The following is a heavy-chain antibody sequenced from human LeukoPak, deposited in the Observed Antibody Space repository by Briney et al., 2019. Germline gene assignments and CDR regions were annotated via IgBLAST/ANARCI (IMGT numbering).Heavy chain of an antibody. J-gene: IGHJ6*04. Sequence: SETLSLTCAVYGGSFSGYYWSWIRQPPGKGLEWIGEINHSGSTNYNPSLKSRVTISVGTSKSQFSLKLSSVTAADTAVYYCARRYYELIYYYYGMDVWGKGTTVTVSS. CDR1: GGSFSGYY. CDR2: INHSGST. V-gene: IGHV4-34*01. CDR3: ARRYYELIYYYYGMDV. D-gene: IGHD3-22*01.